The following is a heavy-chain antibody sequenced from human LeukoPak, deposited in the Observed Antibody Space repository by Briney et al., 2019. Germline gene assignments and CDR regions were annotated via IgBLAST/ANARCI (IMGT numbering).Heavy chain of an antibody. Sequence: SEALSLTCAVSDDSIISSDYYWGWIRQPPGKGLEWIGSRYYSGFIYYNPSVKSRVTISVDTSKNQFSLELTSVTAADTAVYYCARLKVGTTHPDYWGQGTLVTVSS. J-gene: IGHJ4*02. D-gene: IGHD1-26*01. V-gene: IGHV4-39*01. CDR1: DDSIISSDYY. CDR2: RYYSGFI. CDR3: ARLKVGTTHPDY.